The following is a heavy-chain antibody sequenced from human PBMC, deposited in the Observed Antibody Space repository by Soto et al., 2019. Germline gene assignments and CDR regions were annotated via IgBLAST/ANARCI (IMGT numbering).Heavy chain of an antibody. CDR1: GGSISSYD. V-gene: IGHV4-59*01. Sequence: PSETLSLTCTVSGGSISSYDWSWIRQPPGKGLEWIGDSYYRGSTNYNPSLKSRVTISVDTSKNQFSLKLSSVTAADTAVYYCAVMGGERLSYYGMDVWGQGTTVTISS. J-gene: IGHJ6*02. CDR2: SYYRGST. CDR3: AVMGGERLSYYGMDV. D-gene: IGHD1-26*01.